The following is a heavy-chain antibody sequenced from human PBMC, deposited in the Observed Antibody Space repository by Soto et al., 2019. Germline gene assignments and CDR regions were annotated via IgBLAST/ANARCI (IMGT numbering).Heavy chain of an antibody. CDR1: GGSISSYY. V-gene: IGHV4-59*08. CDR2: IYYSGST. Sequence: QVQLQESGPGLVKPSETLSLTCTVSGGSISSYYWSWIRQPPGKGLEWIGYIYYSGSTNYNPSLKSRVTISVDTSKNQFSLKLRSVTAADTAVYYCARRDSSGSFDYWGQGTLVTVCS. CDR3: ARRDSSGSFDY. J-gene: IGHJ4*02. D-gene: IGHD6-19*01.